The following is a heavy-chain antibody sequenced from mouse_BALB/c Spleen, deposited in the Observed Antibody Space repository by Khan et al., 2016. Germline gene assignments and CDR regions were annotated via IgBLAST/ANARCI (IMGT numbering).Heavy chain of an antibody. CDR3: ARSGTTVGATRYFDG. V-gene: IGHV3-2*02. D-gene: IGHD1-1*01. CDR1: GYSITSDYA. CDR2: ISYSGST. J-gene: IGHJ1*01. Sequence: EVQLQESGPGLVKPSQSLSLTCTVTGYSITSDYAWNWIRQFPGNKLEWMGYISYSGSTSYNPSLNSRISITRATSTTQFFLQLNSVTTEDTATEYCARSGTTVGATRYFDGWGAGNAVTVSA.